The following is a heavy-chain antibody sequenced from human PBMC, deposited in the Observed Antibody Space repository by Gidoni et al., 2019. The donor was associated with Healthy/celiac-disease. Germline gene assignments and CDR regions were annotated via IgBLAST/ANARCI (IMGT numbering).Heavy chain of an antibody. CDR3: ARSVGYCGGDCYAEYDP. D-gene: IGHD2-21*02. J-gene: IGHJ5*02. Sequence: EVQLVQSGAEVKKPGESLKISCKGSGYSFTSYWIGWARQMPGKGLEWMGIIYPGDSDTRYSPSFQGQVTISADKSISTAYLHWSSLKASDTAMYYCARSVGYCGGDCYAEYDPWGQGTLVTVSS. CDR1: GYSFTSYW. V-gene: IGHV5-51*01. CDR2: IYPGDSDT.